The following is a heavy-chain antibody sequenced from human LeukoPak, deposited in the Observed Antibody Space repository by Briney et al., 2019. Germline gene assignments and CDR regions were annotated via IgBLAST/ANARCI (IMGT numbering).Heavy chain of an antibody. J-gene: IGHJ4*02. CDR1: GGSISSYY. D-gene: IGHD3-10*01. CDR2: IYYSGST. CDR3: ARTTATSQYGSGYFDN. V-gene: IGHV4-59*01. Sequence: SETLSLTCTVSGGSISSYYWSWIRQPPGKGLECIGYIYYSGSTNYNPSLKSRVTISVDTSKNQFSLKLSSVTAADTAVYYCARTTATSQYGSGYFDNWGQGTLVTVSS.